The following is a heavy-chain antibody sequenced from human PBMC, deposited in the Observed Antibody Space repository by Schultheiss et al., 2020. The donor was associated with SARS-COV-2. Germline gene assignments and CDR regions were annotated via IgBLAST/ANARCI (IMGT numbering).Heavy chain of an antibody. CDR3: ARGDYGDYNLYWFDP. V-gene: IGHV4-34*01. Sequence: SQTLSLTCAVYGGSFSGYYWSWIRQPPGKGLEWIGEINHSGSTNYNPSLKSRVTISVDTSKNQFSLKLRSVTAADTAVYYCARGDYGDYNLYWFDPWGQGTLVTVSS. J-gene: IGHJ5*02. CDR1: GGSFSGYY. D-gene: IGHD4-17*01. CDR2: INHSGST.